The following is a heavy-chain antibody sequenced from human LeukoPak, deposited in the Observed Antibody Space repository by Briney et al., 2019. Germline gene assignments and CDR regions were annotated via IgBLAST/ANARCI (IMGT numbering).Heavy chain of an antibody. CDR1: GGSISSSNW. D-gene: IGHD3-10*01. J-gene: IGHJ5*02. V-gene: IGHV4-4*02. CDR2: IYHSGST. Sequence: SETLSLTCAVSGGSISSSNWWSWVRQPPGKGLEWIGEIYHSGSTNYNPSLKSRVTISVDTSKNQFSLKLSSVTAADTAVYYCARGWFGESNWFDPWGQGTLVTVSS. CDR3: ARGWFGESNWFDP.